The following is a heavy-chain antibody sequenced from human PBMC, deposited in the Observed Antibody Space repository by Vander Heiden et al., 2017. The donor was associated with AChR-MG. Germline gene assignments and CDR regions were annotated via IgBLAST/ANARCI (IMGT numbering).Heavy chain of an antibody. D-gene: IGHD2-15*01. CDR1: GGSSSSGGYS. CDR2: IYYSGRT. CDR3: GRVILFTYKWYDP. V-gene: IGHV4-31*03. J-gene: IGHJ5*02. Sequence: QVQLQESGPGLVKPSQTLSLTCTVSGGSSSSGGYSWSWIRQHPGKGLEWIRYIYYSGRTYDNLSCKSRVTISVYTSMYHLSLKLSHLTPAHTAGYCCGRVILFTYKWYDPWG.